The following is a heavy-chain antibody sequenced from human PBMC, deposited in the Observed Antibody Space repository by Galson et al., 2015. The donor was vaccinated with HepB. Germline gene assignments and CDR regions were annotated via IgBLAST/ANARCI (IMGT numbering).Heavy chain of an antibody. CDR1: GFTFSSYS. D-gene: IGHD1-1*01. J-gene: IGHJ4*02. V-gene: IGHV3-21*01. CDR2: ISSSSSYI. Sequence: SLRLSCAASGFTFSSYSMNWVRQAPGKGLEWVSSISSSSSYIYYADSVKGRFTISRDNARNSLYLQMNSLRAEDTAVYYCARARTEYFDYWGQGTLVTVSS. CDR3: ARARTEYFDY.